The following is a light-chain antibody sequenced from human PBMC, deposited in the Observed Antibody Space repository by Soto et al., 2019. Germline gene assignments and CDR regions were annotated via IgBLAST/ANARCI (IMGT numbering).Light chain of an antibody. CDR3: QQYEAVVT. Sequence: EIVMTQSPATLSVPPGEIATLSCSASQSVTSNLAWYQQKRGQAPRLLIYGASTRATGIPDRFSGSGSGTDFTLTISRLEPEDVAVYYCQQYEAVVTFGQGTKVDIK. CDR2: GAS. CDR1: QSVTSN. J-gene: IGKJ1*01. V-gene: IGKV3D-15*01.